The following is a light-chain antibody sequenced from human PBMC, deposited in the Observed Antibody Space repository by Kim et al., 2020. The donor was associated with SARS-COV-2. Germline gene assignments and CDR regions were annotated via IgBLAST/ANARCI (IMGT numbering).Light chain of an antibody. J-gene: IGKJ2*03. Sequence: LSPGERATLSGRASPSVSSNSLVWYQQKPGQAPRLLMYGASNRATGIPDRFSGSGSGTDFTLTISRLEPEDFAVYYCQQYGTSPYSFGQGTKLEI. V-gene: IGKV3-20*01. CDR3: QQYGTSPYS. CDR2: GAS. CDR1: PSVSSNS.